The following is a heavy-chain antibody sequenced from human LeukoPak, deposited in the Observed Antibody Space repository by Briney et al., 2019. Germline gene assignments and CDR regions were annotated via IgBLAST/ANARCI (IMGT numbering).Heavy chain of an antibody. CDR1: GGSISSYY. CDR3: ATGAGDFDH. Sequence: SETLSLTCTVSGGSISSYYWSWIRQPPGKGLEWIGYIYYSGSTNYNPSLKSRVTISVDTSKNQFSLNLISVTAADTAVYYCATGAGDFDHWGQGILVTVSS. V-gene: IGHV4-59*12. D-gene: IGHD1-14*01. CDR2: IYYSGST. J-gene: IGHJ4*02.